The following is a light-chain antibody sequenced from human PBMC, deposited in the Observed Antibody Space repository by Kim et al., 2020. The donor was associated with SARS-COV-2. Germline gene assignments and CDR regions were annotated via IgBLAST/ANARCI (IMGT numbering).Light chain of an antibody. V-gene: IGKV3-20*01. CDR1: QSVSSNY. CDR3: QQYGSSPRA. J-gene: IGKJ2*01. Sequence: EIVLTQSPGTLSLSPGEGATLSCKTSQSVSSNYLAWYQKKPGQPPRLLIYGASSRAAGIPDRFSGSGSGTDFTLTISRLEPEDFAVYYCQQYGSSPRAFGQGTKLEI. CDR2: GAS.